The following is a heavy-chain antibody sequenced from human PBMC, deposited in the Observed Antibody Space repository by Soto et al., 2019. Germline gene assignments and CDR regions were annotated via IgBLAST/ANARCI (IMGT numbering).Heavy chain of an antibody. CDR3: AKALGVIVVVPAAPS. V-gene: IGHV3-23*01. CDR1: GFTFSSYA. CDR2: ISGSGGST. D-gene: IGHD2-2*01. J-gene: IGHJ5*02. Sequence: PGGSLRLSCAASGFTFSSYAMSWVRQAPGKGLEWVSAISGSGGSTYYADPVKGRFTISRDNSKNTLYLQMNGLRAEDTAVYYCAKALGVIVVVPAAPSWGQGTLVTVSS.